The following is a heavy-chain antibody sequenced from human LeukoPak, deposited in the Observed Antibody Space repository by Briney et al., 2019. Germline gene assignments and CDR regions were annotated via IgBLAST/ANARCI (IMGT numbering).Heavy chain of an antibody. D-gene: IGHD6-13*01. Sequence: GGSLTLPCTVSGFTFDDYPMHWPRRATAGGLEWVTLITGDGGTTGYADSLKGRFPISRYNSRNSLYLQMNSLMSEDTALYFCAKVYVGSWYAYDHWGQGTLVTVSS. V-gene: IGHV3-43*01. CDR2: ITGDGGTT. CDR3: AKVYVGSWYAYDH. CDR1: GFTFDDYP. J-gene: IGHJ4*02.